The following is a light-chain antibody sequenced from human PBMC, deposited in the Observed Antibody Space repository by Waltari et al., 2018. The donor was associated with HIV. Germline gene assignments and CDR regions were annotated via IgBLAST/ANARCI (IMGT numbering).Light chain of an antibody. Sequence: QSVLTQPPSASGTLGQRVTISCPGSSSNVGSKPVYWFQQVPGTTPKLLIYRDPQRRSGIHDRGSGSKSGASSYLTIIGFRSEDDADYYCVAWDDSLSGYVFGTGTRVSVL. V-gene: IGLV1-47*01. J-gene: IGLJ1*01. CDR2: RDP. CDR3: VAWDDSLSGYV. CDR1: SSNVGSKP.